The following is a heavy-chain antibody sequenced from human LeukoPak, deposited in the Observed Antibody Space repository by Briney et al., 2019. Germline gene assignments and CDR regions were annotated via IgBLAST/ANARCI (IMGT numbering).Heavy chain of an antibody. D-gene: IGHD6-13*01. V-gene: IGHV1-69*06. CDR1: GGTFSSYA. CDR3: ARSSSFFGYFDL. CDR2: IIPIFGTA. J-gene: IGHJ2*01. Sequence: ASVKVSCKASGGTFSSYAISWVRQAPGQGLEWMGGIIPIFGTANYAQKFQGRVTITADKSTRIDYMELSSLRSEDTAVYYCARSSSFFGYFDLWGRGTLVTVSS.